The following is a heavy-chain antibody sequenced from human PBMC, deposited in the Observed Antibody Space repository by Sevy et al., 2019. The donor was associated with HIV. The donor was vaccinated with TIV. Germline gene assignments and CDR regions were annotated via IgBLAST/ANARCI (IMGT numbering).Heavy chain of an antibody. D-gene: IGHD3-16*02. CDR3: ARASHMITFGGVIVIDGIDY. J-gene: IGHJ4*02. Sequence: GGSLRLSCAASGFSFSTYWMHWVRQAPGKGLEWVAVISYDGSNKDYADSVKGRFAISRDNSKNTLYLQMNSLRVEDTAVYYCARASHMITFGGVIVIDGIDYWGQGTLVTVSS. CDR1: GFSFSTYW. CDR2: ISYDGSNK. V-gene: IGHV3-30*09.